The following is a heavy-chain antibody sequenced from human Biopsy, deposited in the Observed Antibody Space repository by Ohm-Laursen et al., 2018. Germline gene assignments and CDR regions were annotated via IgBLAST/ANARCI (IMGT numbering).Heavy chain of an antibody. V-gene: IGHV4-39*01. CDR1: GGSISSSTPYY. CDR2: IYNTETT. Sequence: SDTLSLTCAVSGGSISSSTPYYWAWLRQPPGKGLEWIGSIYNTETTFYNPSLKSRVTISVDTSTNQFSLKVPSVTAADTALYFCARHPTGFWFDPWGHGTLVTVSS. CDR3: ARHPTGFWFDP. J-gene: IGHJ5*02.